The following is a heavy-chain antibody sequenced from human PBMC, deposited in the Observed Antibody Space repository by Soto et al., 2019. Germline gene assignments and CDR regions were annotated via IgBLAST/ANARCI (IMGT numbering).Heavy chain of an antibody. J-gene: IGHJ3*01. CDR3: ARGRSYSDGPRGAIDL. D-gene: IGHD5-18*01. V-gene: IGHV3-30-3*01. CDR2: ISYDGSNK. CDR1: GFTFSSYA. Sequence: QVQLVESGGGVVQPGRSLRLSCAASGFTFSSYAMHWVRQAPGKGLEWVAVISYDGSNKYYADSVKGRFTISRDNSKNTLYLQMNGLRAEDTAVYYCARGRSYSDGPRGAIDLWGQGTMVTVSS.